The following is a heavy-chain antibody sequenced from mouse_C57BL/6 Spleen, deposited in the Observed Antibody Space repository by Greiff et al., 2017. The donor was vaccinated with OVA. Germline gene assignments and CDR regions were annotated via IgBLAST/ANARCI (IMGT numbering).Heavy chain of an antibody. Sequence: EVKLMESGEGLVKPGGSLKLSCAASGFTFSSYAMSWVRQTPEKRLEWVAYISSGGDYIYYADTVKGRFTISRDNARNTLYLQMSSLKSEDTAMYYCTRGTGTRDWYFDVWGTGTTVTVSS. D-gene: IGHD4-1*01. CDR2: ISSGGDYI. CDR3: TRGTGTRDWYFDV. CDR1: GFTFSSYA. V-gene: IGHV5-9-1*02. J-gene: IGHJ1*03.